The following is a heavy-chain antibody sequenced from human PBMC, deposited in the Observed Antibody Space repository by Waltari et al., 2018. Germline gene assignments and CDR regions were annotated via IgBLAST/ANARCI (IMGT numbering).Heavy chain of an antibody. CDR2: IIPIFGTA. V-gene: IGHV1-69*08. D-gene: IGHD3-10*01. Sequence: QVQLVQSGAEVKKPGSSVKVSCQASGGTFSIYAISWVRPAPGQGLEWMGRIIPIFGTANYAQKFQGRVTITADKSTSTAYMELSSLRSEDTAVYYCARVENYYGSGSYVLVFWGQGTLVTVSS. J-gene: IGHJ4*02. CDR1: GGTFSIYA. CDR3: ARVENYYGSGSYVLVF.